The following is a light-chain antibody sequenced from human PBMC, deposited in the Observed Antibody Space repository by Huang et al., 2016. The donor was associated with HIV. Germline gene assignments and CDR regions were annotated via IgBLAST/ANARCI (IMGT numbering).Light chain of an antibody. Sequence: EIVMTQSPATLSVSPGERATLSCRASQSVSSNLAWYQQKPGQAPRLLIHVASTRATGFPARFSGSGSGTDFTLTISSLQSEEFAIYYCQQYNNWPPTFGQGTKVEIK. CDR1: QSVSSN. V-gene: IGKV3-15*01. J-gene: IGKJ2*01. CDR2: VAS. CDR3: QQYNNWPPT.